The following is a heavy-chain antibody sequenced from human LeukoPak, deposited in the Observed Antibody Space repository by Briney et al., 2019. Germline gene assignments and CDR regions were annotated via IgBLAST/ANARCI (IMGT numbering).Heavy chain of an antibody. CDR2: IYYSGSS. CDR1: GGSISSYY. D-gene: IGHD1-26*01. CDR3: ARQKWELSYYYGMDV. V-gene: IGHV4-59*08. J-gene: IGHJ6*02. Sequence: PSETLSLTCTVSGGSISSYYWSWIRQPPGKGLEWIGYIYYSGSSNYNPSFKSRVTISVDTSKNQFSLKLSSVTAADTAVYYCARQKWELSYYYGMDVWGQGTTVTVSS.